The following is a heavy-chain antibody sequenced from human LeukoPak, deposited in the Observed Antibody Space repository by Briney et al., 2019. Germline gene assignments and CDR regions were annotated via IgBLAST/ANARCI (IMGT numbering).Heavy chain of an antibody. CDR3: ASLHQVRGVIIWYFDY. D-gene: IGHD3-10*01. CDR2: INHGGTT. V-gene: IGHV4-34*01. Sequence: SETLSLTCAVYGGSFSDYYWSWIRQPPGKGLEWFGEINHGGTTTYNPSLKSRVTISIDTSKNQFSLRLSSVTAADTAVYYCASLHQVRGVIIWYFDYWGQGTLVTVSS. CDR1: GGSFSDYY. J-gene: IGHJ4*02.